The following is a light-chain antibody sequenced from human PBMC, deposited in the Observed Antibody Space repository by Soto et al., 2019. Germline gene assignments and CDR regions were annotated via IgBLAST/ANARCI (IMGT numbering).Light chain of an antibody. CDR3: QQSSNWPPIN. Sequence: EIVLTQSPGTLSLSPVAIATLSCSASQSVSNNYLAWYQQKPGQAPRLLIYDASNRATRIPARFSGSGSGTDFTLTIRSLEPEDFAVYYCQQSSNWPPINCGKGQRRAIK. J-gene: IGKJ5*01. CDR1: QSVSNNY. CDR2: DAS. V-gene: IGKV3-11*01.